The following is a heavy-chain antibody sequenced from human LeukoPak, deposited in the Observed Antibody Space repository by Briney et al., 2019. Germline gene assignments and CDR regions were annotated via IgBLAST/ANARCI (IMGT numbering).Heavy chain of an antibody. CDR3: ARAHYDFWSGYLSEFYYYYYMDV. J-gene: IGHJ6*03. V-gene: IGHV3-53*01. CDR2: IYSGGST. D-gene: IGHD3-3*01. CDR1: GFTVSSNY. Sequence: PGGSLRLSCAAPGFTVSSNYMSWVRQAPGKGLEWVSVIYSGGSTYYADSVKGRFTISRDNSKNTLYLQMNSLRAEDTAVYYCARAHYDFWSGYLSEFYYYYYMDVWGKGTTVTVSS.